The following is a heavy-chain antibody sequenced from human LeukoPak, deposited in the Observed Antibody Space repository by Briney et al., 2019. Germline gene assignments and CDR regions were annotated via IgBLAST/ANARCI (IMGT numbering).Heavy chain of an antibody. V-gene: IGHV1-2*02. CDR1: GYTFTGYY. D-gene: IGHD1-1*01. Sequence: GASVKVSCKASGYTFTGYYIHWVRQAPGQGLEWLGWLNPKSGGTNYAQNFQGRVTMTRDTIINTAYMELSRLRSDDTAVYYCARNDWNDPWFDPWGQGTLVTVSS. CDR2: LNPKSGGT. J-gene: IGHJ5*02. CDR3: ARNDWNDPWFDP.